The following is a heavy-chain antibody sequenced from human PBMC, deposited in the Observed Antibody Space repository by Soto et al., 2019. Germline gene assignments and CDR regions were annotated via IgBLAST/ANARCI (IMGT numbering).Heavy chain of an antibody. V-gene: IGHV3-66*01. CDR1: GFTVGSNY. Sequence: EVQLVESGGGLVQPGGSLRLSCAASGFTVGSNYMSWVRQAPGKGLEWVSVIYSGGSTYYADSVKGRFTISRDNSKNTLYLQMNSLRAEDTAVYYCARDASPYCGGDCRLGYFDLWGRGTLVTVSS. CDR2: IYSGGST. D-gene: IGHD2-21*02. J-gene: IGHJ2*01. CDR3: ARDASPYCGGDCRLGYFDL.